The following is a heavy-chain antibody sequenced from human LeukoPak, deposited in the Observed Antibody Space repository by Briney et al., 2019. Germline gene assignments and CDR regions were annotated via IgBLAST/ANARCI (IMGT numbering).Heavy chain of an antibody. CDR1: GFTFSSYS. Sequence: GGSLRLSCAASGFTFSSYSMNWVRQAPGKGLEWVSSISDSNTYIYYADSVEGRFTISRDNAKNSLYLQMNSLRAEDTAVYYCARGYYGSGSYYPDPPFDYWGQGTLVTVSS. V-gene: IGHV3-21*01. CDR3: ARGYYGSGSYYPDPPFDY. D-gene: IGHD3-10*01. J-gene: IGHJ4*02. CDR2: ISDSNTYI.